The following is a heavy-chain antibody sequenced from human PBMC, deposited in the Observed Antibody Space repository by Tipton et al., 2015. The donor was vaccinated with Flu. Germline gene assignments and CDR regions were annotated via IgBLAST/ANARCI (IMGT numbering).Heavy chain of an antibody. J-gene: IGHJ4*02. V-gene: IGHV4-39*07. CDR1: GGSIGVTTYY. CDR3: ARGSGSGTEMTFYV. Sequence: TLSLTCTVSGGSIGVTTYYWGWIRQPPGKGLEYIGSVYYTGGTYFNPSLKSRVTVSIDTSKKQFSLKLNSVTAADTAVYYCARGSGSGTEMTFYVWGPGTVVAVSS. CDR2: VYYTGGT. D-gene: IGHD3-10*01.